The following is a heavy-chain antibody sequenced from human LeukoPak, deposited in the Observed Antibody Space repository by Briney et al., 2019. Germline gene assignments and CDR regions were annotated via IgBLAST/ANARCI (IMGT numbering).Heavy chain of an antibody. CDR2: IYYSGRT. CDR1: GGSISSSSYY. V-gene: IGHV4-39*07. Sequence: SETLSLTCTVSGGSISSSSYYWGWIRQPPGKGLEWIGSIYYSGRTYYNPSLKSRVTMSVDTSKNQFSLKLSSVTAEDTAVYYCARGPPGYDYGMDVWGRGTTVTVSS. CDR3: ARGPPGYDYGMDV. J-gene: IGHJ6*02. D-gene: IGHD3-16*01.